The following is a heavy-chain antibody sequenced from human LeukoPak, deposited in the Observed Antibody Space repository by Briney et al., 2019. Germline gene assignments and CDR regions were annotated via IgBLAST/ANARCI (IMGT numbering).Heavy chain of an antibody. J-gene: IGHJ3*02. CDR3: ARDYSSGRGDAFDI. CDR1: GFTFSSYS. V-gene: IGHV3-48*04. D-gene: IGHD6-19*01. Sequence: GGSLRLSCAASGFTFSSYSMNWVRQAPGKGLEWVSYISSSGSTIYYADSVKGRFTISRDNAKNSLYLQMNSLRAEDTAVYYCARDYSSGRGDAFDIWGQGTMVTVSS. CDR2: ISSSGSTI.